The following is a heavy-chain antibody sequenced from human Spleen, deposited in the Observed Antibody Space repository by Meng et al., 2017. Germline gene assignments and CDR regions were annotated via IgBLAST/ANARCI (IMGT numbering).Heavy chain of an antibody. CDR2: ISSSGSTI. D-gene: IGHD4-17*01. CDR3: AKTYNDYGDYEA. Sequence: LSLTCAASGFTFSSYEMNWVRPAPGKGLEWISYISSSGSTIYYADSVKGRFTIPRDNSKNTLHLQMNSLRAEDTAVYYCAKTYNDYGDYEAWGQG. CDR1: GFTFSSYE. J-gene: IGHJ5*01. V-gene: IGHV3-48*03.